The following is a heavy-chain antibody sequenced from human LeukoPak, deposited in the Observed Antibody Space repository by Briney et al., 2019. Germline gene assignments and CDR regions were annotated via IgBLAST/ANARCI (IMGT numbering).Heavy chain of an antibody. V-gene: IGHV4-59*01. CDR3: ARVFNYGDYSRGLYYFDY. CDR2: IYYSGST. J-gene: IGHJ4*02. D-gene: IGHD4-17*01. Sequence: ETLSLTCIVSVGSISSYYWSWIRQPPGKGLEWIGYIYYSGSTNYNPSLKSRVTISVDTSKNQFTLKLSSVTAADTAVYYCARVFNYGDYSRGLYYFDYWGQGTLVTVSS. CDR1: VGSISSYY.